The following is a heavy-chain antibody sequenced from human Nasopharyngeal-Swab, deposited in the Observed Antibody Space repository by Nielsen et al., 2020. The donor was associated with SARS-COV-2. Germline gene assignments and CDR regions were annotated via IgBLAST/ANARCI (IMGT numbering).Heavy chain of an antibody. D-gene: IGHD6-13*01. J-gene: IGHJ6*02. CDR3: AKDRGSSGYYYGMDV. V-gene: IGHV3-30*18. Sequence: WIPQPAGKGLEWVAVISYDGSNKYYADSVKGRFTISRDNSKNTLYLQMNSLRAEDTAVYYCAKDRGSSGYYYGMDVWGQGTTVTVSS. CDR2: ISYDGSNK.